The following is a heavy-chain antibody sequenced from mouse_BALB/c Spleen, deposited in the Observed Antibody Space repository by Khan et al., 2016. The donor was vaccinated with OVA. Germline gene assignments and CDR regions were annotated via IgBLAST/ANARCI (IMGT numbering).Heavy chain of an antibody. CDR3: AKGNFRFAY. CDR2: INTETGEP. CDR1: GYTFTDYS. V-gene: IGHV9-2-1*01. J-gene: IGHJ3*01. Sequence: QVQLVQSGPELKKPGETVKISCKASGYTFTDYSMHWVKQAPGKGLKWMGWINTETGEPTYADDFKGRFAFSLETSASTAYLQINNLKNEDTATYFGAKGNFRFAYWGQGTLVTVSA.